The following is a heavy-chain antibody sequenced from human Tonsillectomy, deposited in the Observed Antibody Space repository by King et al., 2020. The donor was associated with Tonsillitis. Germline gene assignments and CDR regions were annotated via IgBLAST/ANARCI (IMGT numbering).Heavy chain of an antibody. J-gene: IGHJ4*02. D-gene: IGHD2-21*02. CDR2: ISYSGST. CDR1: GGSISCYY. CDR3: ARGFGTLILEPYTYCGGDCYSLDY. Sequence: QLQESGPGLVKPSETLSLTCTVSGGSISCYYWTWIRQPPGKGLEWIGYISYSGSTNYNPSLKSRVTISVDTSKNQFSLKLSSVTAADTAVYYCARGFGTLILEPYTYCGGDCYSLDYWGQGTLVTVSS. V-gene: IGHV4-59*01.